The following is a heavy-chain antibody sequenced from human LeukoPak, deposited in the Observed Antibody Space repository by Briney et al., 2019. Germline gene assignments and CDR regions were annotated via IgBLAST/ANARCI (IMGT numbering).Heavy chain of an antibody. CDR1: GGSISSGGYS. Sequence: SETLSLTCAVSGGSISSGGYSWSWIRQPPGKGLEWIGYIYHSGSTYYNPSLKSRVTISVDRSKNQFSLKLSSVTAADTAVYYCAGDIVVVVAATHDAFDIWGQGTMVTVSS. V-gene: IGHV4-30-2*01. D-gene: IGHD2-15*01. CDR2: IYHSGST. J-gene: IGHJ3*02. CDR3: AGDIVVVVAATHDAFDI.